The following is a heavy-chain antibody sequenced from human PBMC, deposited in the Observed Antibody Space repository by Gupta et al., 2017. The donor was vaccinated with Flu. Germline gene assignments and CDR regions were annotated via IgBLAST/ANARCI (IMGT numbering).Heavy chain of an antibody. V-gene: IGHV3-74*01. Sequence: EVQLVESGGGLVQPGGSLRLSCAASGFTFSSYWMHWVRQAPGKGLVWVSRINSDGSSTSYADSVKGRFTISRDNAKNTLYLQMNSLRAEDTAVYYCARVAVVSRFGVDDDYWGQGTLVTVSS. CDR2: INSDGSST. CDR1: GFTFSSYW. CDR3: ARVAVVSRFGVDDDY. J-gene: IGHJ4*02. D-gene: IGHD3-3*01.